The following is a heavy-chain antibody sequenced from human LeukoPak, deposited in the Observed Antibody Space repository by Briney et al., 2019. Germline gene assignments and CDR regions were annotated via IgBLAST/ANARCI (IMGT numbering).Heavy chain of an antibody. CDR3: ARHEDSGFGESAFHF. V-gene: IGHV3-30-3*01. CDR2: ISHDGNNK. CDR1: GFTFSSNV. D-gene: IGHD3-10*01. Sequence: GGSLRLSCAASGFTFSSNVMHWVRQAPGKGLEWVAVISHDGNNKNYADSVKGRFTISRDNSKNTLYLQMNSLTAEDTAVYYCARHEDSGFGESAFHFWGQGTLVTVSS. J-gene: IGHJ4*02.